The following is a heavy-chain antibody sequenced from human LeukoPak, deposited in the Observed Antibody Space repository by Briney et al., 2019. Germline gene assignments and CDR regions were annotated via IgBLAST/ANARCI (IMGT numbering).Heavy chain of an antibody. Sequence: NPSETLSLTCAVYGGSFSGYYWSWIRQPPGKGLEWIGEINHSGSTNYNPSLKSRVTISVDTSKNQFSLKLSSVTAADTAVYYCARGRVGATNGADYWGQGTLVTVSS. CDR2: INHSGST. D-gene: IGHD1-26*01. CDR3: ARGRVGATNGADY. CDR1: GGSFSGYY. J-gene: IGHJ4*02. V-gene: IGHV4-34*01.